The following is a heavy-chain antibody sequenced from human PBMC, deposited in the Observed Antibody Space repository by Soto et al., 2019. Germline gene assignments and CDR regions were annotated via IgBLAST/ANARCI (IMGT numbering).Heavy chain of an antibody. CDR2: ISTTGGLR. CDR3: AKIWVAATPNY. Sequence: GSLRLSCAASGFTFSSYVMSWVRQAPGKGLEWVSGISTTGGLRYYADSVKGRFTISRDNSKNTLFLQMNSLRAEDTAVYYCAKIWVAATPNYWGQGTQVTVSS. CDR1: GFTFSSYV. V-gene: IGHV3-23*01. J-gene: IGHJ4*02. D-gene: IGHD2-15*01.